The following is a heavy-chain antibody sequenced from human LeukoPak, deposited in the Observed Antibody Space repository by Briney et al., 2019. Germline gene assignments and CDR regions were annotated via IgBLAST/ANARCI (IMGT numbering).Heavy chain of an antibody. CDR3: AGENRIAAAGYGVWFDP. D-gene: IGHD6-13*01. V-gene: IGHV1-69*05. Sequence: SVKVSCKASGGTFSSYAISWVRQAPGQGLEWMGGIIPIFGTANYAQKFQGRVTITTDESTSTAYMELSSLRSEDTAVYYCAGENRIAAAGYGVWFDPWGQGTLVTVSS. CDR1: GGTFSSYA. CDR2: IIPIFGTA. J-gene: IGHJ5*02.